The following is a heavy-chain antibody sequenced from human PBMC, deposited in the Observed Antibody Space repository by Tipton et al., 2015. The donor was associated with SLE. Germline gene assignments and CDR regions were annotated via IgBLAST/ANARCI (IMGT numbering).Heavy chain of an antibody. V-gene: IGHV4-4*07. J-gene: IGHJ2*01. Sequence: TLSLTCTVSGGSIGSYYWSWIRQPAGKGLEWIGRIYTSGSTNYNPSLKSRVTISVDTSKNQFSLKLSSVTAADTAVYYCASGENWAYWYFDLWGRGTLVTVSS. CDR3: ASGENWAYWYFDL. D-gene: IGHD7-27*01. CDR2: IYTSGST. CDR1: GGSIGSYY.